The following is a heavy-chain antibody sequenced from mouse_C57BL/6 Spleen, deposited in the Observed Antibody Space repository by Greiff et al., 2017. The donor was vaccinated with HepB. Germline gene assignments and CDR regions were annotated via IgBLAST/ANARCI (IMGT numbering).Heavy chain of an antibody. Sequence: EVKLVESGAGLVKPGGSLKLSCAASGFTFSSYAMSWVRQTPEKRLEWVTYISSGGDYIYYADTVKGRFTISRDNARNTLYLQMSSLKSEDTAMYYCTRDKEAQAPLDYWGQGTTLTVSS. V-gene: IGHV5-9-1*02. CDR2: ISSGGDYI. CDR3: TRDKEAQAPLDY. CDR1: GFTFSSYA. D-gene: IGHD3-2*02. J-gene: IGHJ2*01.